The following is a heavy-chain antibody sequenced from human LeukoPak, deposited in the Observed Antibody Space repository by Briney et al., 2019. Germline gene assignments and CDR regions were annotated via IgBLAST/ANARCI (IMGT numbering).Heavy chain of an antibody. Sequence: RGSLRLSCEASGFTFSNFWMHWVRQVPGKGLLWVSRINGDGSSTSYADPVKGRFTISRDNSKNTLYLQMNSLRAEDTAVYYCAKALEVTAIFDYWGQGTLVTVSS. CDR1: GFTFSNFW. CDR3: AKALEVTAIFDY. D-gene: IGHD2-21*02. CDR2: INGDGSST. V-gene: IGHV3-74*01. J-gene: IGHJ4*02.